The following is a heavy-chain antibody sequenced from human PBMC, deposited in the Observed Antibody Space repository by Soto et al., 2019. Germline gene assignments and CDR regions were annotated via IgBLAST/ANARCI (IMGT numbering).Heavy chain of an antibody. CDR3: AREMSIAARLLDY. CDR1: GGTFSSYA. D-gene: IGHD6-6*01. V-gene: IGHV1-69*13. J-gene: IGHJ4*02. CDR2: IIPIFGTA. Sequence: GASVKVSCKASGGTFSSYAISWVRQAPGQGLEWMGGIIPIFGTANYAQKFQGRVTITADESTSTAYMELSSLRSEDTAVYYCAREMSIAARLLDYWGQGTLVTVSS.